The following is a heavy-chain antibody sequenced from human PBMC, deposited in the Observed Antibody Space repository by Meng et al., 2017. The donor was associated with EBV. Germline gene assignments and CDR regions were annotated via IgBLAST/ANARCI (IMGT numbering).Heavy chain of an antibody. CDR1: GVTLSGSA. CDR3: TRMSSPLDY. J-gene: IGHJ4*02. V-gene: IGHV3-73*02. Sequence: VLLVGSGGGLVRLGGSRNPSCAASGVTLSGSAMHWVRQASGKGREWVGRIRSKAKSYATAYAASVKGRFTISRDDSKNTAYLQMNSLKTEDTAVYYCTRMSSPLDYWGQGTLVTVSS. CDR2: IRSKAKSYAT. D-gene: IGHD2-2*01.